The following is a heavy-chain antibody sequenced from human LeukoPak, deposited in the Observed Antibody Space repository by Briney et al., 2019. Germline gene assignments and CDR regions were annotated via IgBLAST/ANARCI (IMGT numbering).Heavy chain of an antibody. V-gene: IGHV4-31*03. CDR1: GGPINTGYY. CDR3: ARGDDHFDY. J-gene: IGHJ4*02. Sequence: SETLSLTCTVSGGPINTGYYWNWIRQHPGKGLEWIGQISDSGNTNYNPSLKGRVTMPVDTSQNQFSLKLSSVTAADTAGYYCARGDDHFDYWGQGSLVTVSS. CDR2: ISDSGNT.